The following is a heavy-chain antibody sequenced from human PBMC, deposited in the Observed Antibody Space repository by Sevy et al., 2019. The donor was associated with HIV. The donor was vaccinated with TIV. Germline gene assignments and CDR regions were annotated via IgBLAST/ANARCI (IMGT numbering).Heavy chain of an antibody. CDR3: ARYVSGDDNY. V-gene: IGHV3-30-3*01. CDR2: ISYDGSNK. J-gene: IGHJ4*02. CDR1: GFTFSSYA. D-gene: IGHD3-10*01. Sequence: GGSLRLSCAASGFTFSSYAMHCVRQAPGKGLEWVAVISYDGSNKYYADSVKGRFTISRDNSKNTLYLQMNSLRAEDTAVYYCARYVSGDDNYWGQGTSVSVSS.